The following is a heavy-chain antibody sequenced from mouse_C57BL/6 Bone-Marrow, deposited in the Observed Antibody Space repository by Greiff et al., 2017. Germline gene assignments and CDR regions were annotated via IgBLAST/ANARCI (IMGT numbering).Heavy chain of an antibody. CDR1: GFSLTSYG. CDR2: IWSGGST. D-gene: IGHD1-1*01. J-gene: IGHJ4*01. Sequence: VKLQESGPGLVQPSQSLSITCTVSGFSLTSYGVHWVRQSPGKGLEWLGVIWSGGSTDYNAAFISRLSISKDNSKSQVFFKMNSLQADDTAIYYCARNGRYRNYYAMDYWGQGTSVTVSS. V-gene: IGHV2-2*01. CDR3: ARNGRYRNYYAMDY.